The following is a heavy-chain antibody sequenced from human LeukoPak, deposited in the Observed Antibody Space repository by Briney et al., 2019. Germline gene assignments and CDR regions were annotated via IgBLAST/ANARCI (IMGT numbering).Heavy chain of an antibody. CDR3: ARGNYDFWSGYYFADPFDY. Sequence: PGGSLRLSCAASGFIFSNYDMHWVRQALGKGLEWVAIISHDGRNKYYADSVKGRFTISRDNSKNTLYLQMNSLRAEDTAVYYCARGNYDFWSGYYFADPFDYWGQGTLVTVSS. CDR2: ISHDGRNK. D-gene: IGHD3-3*01. J-gene: IGHJ4*02. V-gene: IGHV3-30*03. CDR1: GFIFSNYD.